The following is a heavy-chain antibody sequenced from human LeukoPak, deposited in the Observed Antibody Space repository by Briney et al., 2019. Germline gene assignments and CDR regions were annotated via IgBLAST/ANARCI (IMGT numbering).Heavy chain of an antibody. J-gene: IGHJ4*02. D-gene: IGHD3-10*01. V-gene: IGHV4-59*01. Sequence: SETLSLTCTVSGGSISSYYWSWIRQPPGKGLEWIGYIYYSGSTNYNPSLESRVTISVDTSKNQFSLKLSSVTAADTAVYYCARVTVRGVITLFDYWGQGTLVTVSS. CDR2: IYYSGST. CDR1: GGSISSYY. CDR3: ARVTVRGVITLFDY.